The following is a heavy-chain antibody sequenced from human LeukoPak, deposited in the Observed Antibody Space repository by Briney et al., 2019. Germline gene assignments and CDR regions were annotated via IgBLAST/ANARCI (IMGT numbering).Heavy chain of an antibody. J-gene: IGHJ4*01. CDR3: ARDRLHYDSLTGYPAD. CDR2: IYSGGST. CDR1: GFTVSSNY. V-gene: IGHV3-66*01. D-gene: IGHD3-9*01. Sequence: PGGSLRLSCADSGFTVSSNYMRWVGQAPGKGLEWVSVIYSGGSTHYADSVKGRFIISRDNSKNTLYLQMNSLRAEDTAVYYCARDRLHYDSLTGYPADWGQGTLVTVSS.